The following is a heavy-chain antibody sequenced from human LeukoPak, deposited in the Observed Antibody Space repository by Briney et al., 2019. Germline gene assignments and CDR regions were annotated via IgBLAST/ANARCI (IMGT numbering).Heavy chain of an antibody. D-gene: IGHD3-10*01. J-gene: IGHJ1*01. CDR1: GFTFSSYW. Sequence: GGSLRLSCAASGFTFSSYWMSWVRQAPGKGLEWVANIKQDGSEKYYVDSVKGRFTISRDNSKNTLYLQMNSLRADDRAVYFCARQNTDVTMGFFQHWGHGTLVTVSS. V-gene: IGHV3-7*01. CDR3: ARQNTDVTMGFFQH. CDR2: IKQDGSEK.